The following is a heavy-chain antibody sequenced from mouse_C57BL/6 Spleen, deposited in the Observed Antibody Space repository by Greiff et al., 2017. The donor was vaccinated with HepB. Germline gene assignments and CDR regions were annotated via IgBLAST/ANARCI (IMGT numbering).Heavy chain of an antibody. CDR2: IRSKRSNYAT. Sequence: EVKLVESGGGLVQPKGSLKLSCAASGFTFNTYAMHWVRQAPGKGLEWVARIRSKRSNYATYYADSVKDRFTISRDDSQSMLYLQMNNLKTEDTAMYYCVRDINGYDGTGYYAMDYWGQGTSVTVSS. V-gene: IGHV10-3*01. CDR1: GFTFNTYA. CDR3: VRDINGYDGTGYYAMDY. J-gene: IGHJ4*01. D-gene: IGHD2-2*01.